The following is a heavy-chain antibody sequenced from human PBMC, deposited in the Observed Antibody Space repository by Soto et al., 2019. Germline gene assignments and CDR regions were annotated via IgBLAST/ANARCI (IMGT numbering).Heavy chain of an antibody. J-gene: IGHJ5*02. Sequence: ATLSLTCSVSGGSINSSSYFWGWVRQPPGKGLEWIGSIYYSGSTYYNPSLRSRVTISVDTSKNQFSLKLSSVTAADTAVFYCARHYSSGSRNWFDPWGQGTLVTVS. V-gene: IGHV4-39*01. CDR2: IYYSGST. CDR1: GGSINSSSYF. CDR3: ARHYSSGSRNWFDP. D-gene: IGHD6-19*01.